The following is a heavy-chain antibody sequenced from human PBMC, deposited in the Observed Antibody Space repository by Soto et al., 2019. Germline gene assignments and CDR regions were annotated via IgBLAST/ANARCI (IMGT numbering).Heavy chain of an antibody. J-gene: IGHJ4*02. CDR1: GFSLTTSGVG. CDR2: IYWDDDK. D-gene: IGHD3-10*01. CDR3: AHRLDPIGSGSPSYYFDY. V-gene: IGHV2-5*02. Sequence: QITLKESGPTLVKPTQTLTLTCTFSGFSLTTSGVGVAWIRQPPGKALEWLALIYWDDDKRYSTSLKSRLTITKDTSKNQVVLTMTNIEPVDTATYYCAHRLDPIGSGSPSYYFDYWGQGTLVTVSS.